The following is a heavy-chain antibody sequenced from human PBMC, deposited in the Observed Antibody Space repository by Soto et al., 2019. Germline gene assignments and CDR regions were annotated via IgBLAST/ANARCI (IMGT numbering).Heavy chain of an antibody. CDR1: GGSITSTIYY. CDR3: VRRAVVALTSSLDTWLDP. D-gene: IGHD2-15*01. J-gene: IGHJ5*02. Sequence: NPAETLALTCTVSGGSITSTIYYCGGIRQPPGKGLEWIGSIYYSGSTNYNPSLKSRVTISVDTSRNQFSLKVNSVTAADTAMYYCVRRAVVALTSSLDTWLDPRGEGIWGTVSS. CDR2: IYYSGST. V-gene: IGHV4-39*07.